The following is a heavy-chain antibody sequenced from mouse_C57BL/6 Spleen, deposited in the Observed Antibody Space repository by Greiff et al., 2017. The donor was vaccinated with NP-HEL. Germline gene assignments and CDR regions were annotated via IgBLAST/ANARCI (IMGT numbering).Heavy chain of an antibody. Sequence: EVQLQESGPGLVKPSQSLSLTCSVTGYSITSGYYWNWIRQFPGNKLEWMGYIRYDGSNNYNPSLKNRISFTRDTSKYQFFLKLNSVTTKDTATDDCSRIPIYCYVAMDYWGQGTSVTVSS. V-gene: IGHV3-6*01. CDR3: SRIPIYCYVAMDY. CDR1: GYSITSGYY. CDR2: IRYDGSN. J-gene: IGHJ4*01. D-gene: IGHD2-12*01.